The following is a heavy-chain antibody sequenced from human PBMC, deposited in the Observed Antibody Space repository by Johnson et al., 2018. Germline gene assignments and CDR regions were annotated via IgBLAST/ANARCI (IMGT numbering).Heavy chain of an antibody. Sequence: QVQLQESGPGLVKPSETLSLTCTVSGGSISSYYWSWIRQPPGKGLEWIGYIYYSGSTNYNPSLKSRVTISVDPSKNQFSLKPSPVTAADTAVYYCAKSRYGAYYAFDIWGQGTMVTVSS. J-gene: IGHJ3*02. CDR2: IYYSGST. V-gene: IGHV4-59*01. CDR3: AKSRYGAYYAFDI. D-gene: IGHD4-17*01. CDR1: GGSISSYY.